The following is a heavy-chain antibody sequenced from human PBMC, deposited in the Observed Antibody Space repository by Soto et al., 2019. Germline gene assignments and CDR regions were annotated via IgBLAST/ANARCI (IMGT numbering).Heavy chain of an antibody. V-gene: IGHV4-39*01. J-gene: IGHJ4*02. CDR3: ARHTVTTFFDY. Sequence: QLQLQESGPGLVKPAETLSLTCTVSGGSISSSSYYWGWIRQPPGKGLEWIGSIYYSGSTYYNPALKSRVTISVATSKNQFSLKLSSVTAADTAVYYCARHTVTTFFDYWGQGTLVTVSS. D-gene: IGHD4-17*01. CDR1: GGSISSSSYY. CDR2: IYYSGST.